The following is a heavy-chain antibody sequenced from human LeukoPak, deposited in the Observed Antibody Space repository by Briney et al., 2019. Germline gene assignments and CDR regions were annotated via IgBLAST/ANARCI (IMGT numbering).Heavy chain of an antibody. CDR2: INSRSSTI. Sequence: GGSLRLSCAASGFTFSTHDVNWVRQAPGKELEWVSFINSRSSTIYYADSVKGRFTISRDNSKNALYLQMNSLRAEDTAVYYCAKDLETYSSNVGYFDYWGQGTLVTVSS. CDR3: AKDLETYSSNVGYFDY. CDR1: GFTFSTHD. J-gene: IGHJ4*02. V-gene: IGHV3-48*01. D-gene: IGHD6-13*01.